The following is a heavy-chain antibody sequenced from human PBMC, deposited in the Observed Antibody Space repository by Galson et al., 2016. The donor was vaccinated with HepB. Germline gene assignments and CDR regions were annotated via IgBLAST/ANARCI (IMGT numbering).Heavy chain of an antibody. Sequence: SLRLSCAASGFSFDDYAMHWVRQVPGKGLEWVSLITGAGASTYYADSVKGRFTISKDNSENSLYLQMNSLRTEDSALYYCAKVAGGRIPAAGVDYYYYYALDVWGQGTTVIVSS. V-gene: IGHV3-43*02. J-gene: IGHJ6*02. CDR2: ITGAGAST. D-gene: IGHD6-13*01. CDR1: GFSFDDYA. CDR3: AKVAGGRIPAAGVDYYYYYALDV.